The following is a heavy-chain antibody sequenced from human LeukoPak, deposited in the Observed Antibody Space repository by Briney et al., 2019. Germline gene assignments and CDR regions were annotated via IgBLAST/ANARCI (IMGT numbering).Heavy chain of an antibody. CDR3: VTDHPDSGWAFDS. J-gene: IGHJ4*02. V-gene: IGHV3-33*03. CDR1: GFFFSHYA. CDR2: IWRDGSNR. D-gene: IGHD6-19*01. Sequence: PGGSLRLSCGTSGFFFSHYAMHWVRQPPGKGLEWVTMIWRDGSNRFYADSVKGRFTISRDNARNTVYLQMNSLSADDTAVYYCVTDHPDSGWAFDSWGQGTLVTVSS.